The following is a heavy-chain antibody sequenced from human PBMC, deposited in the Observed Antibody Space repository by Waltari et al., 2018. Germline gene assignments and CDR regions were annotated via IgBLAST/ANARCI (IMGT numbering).Heavy chain of an antibody. CDR1: GYSISSGYY. CDR2: IYHSGST. D-gene: IGHD3-3*01. CDR3: ARSTYDFWSGYNNWFDP. Sequence: QVQLQESGPGLVKPSETLSLTCAVSGYSISSGYYWGWIRQPPGKGREWIGSIYHSGSTYYNPSLKCRVTISVDTAKNQFSLKLSSVTAADTAVYYCARSTYDFWSGYNNWFDPWCQGTLVTVSS. V-gene: IGHV4-38-2*01. J-gene: IGHJ5*02.